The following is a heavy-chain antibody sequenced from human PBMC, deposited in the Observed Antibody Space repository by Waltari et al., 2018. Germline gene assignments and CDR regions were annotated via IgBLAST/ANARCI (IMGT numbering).Heavy chain of an antibody. CDR3: ARERDGYNPLFDY. CDR1: GGTFSSYA. CDR2: IIPIFGTA. V-gene: IGHV1-69*12. J-gene: IGHJ4*02. D-gene: IGHD5-12*01. Sequence: QVQLVQSGTEVKKPGSSVKVSCKASGGTFSSYAISWVRQAPGQGLEWMGGIIPIFGTATYAQKFQGSVTITADESTSTAYMELSSLRSEDTAVYYCARERDGYNPLFDYWGQGTLVTVSS.